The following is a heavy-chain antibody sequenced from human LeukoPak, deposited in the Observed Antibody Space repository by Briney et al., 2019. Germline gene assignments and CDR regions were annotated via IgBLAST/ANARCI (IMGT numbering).Heavy chain of an antibody. J-gene: IGHJ6*02. V-gene: IGHV3-15*01. CDR1: GFTFSNAW. D-gene: IGHD3-10*01. CDR2: IKSKTEGGTT. CDR3: TTGPFDYYGSASYLANGMDI. Sequence: PGGSLRLSCAASGFTFSNAWMRWVRQAPGRGLEWVGRIKSKTEGGTTDYTAPVKGRFTISSDDSKNTLYLQMNSLKTEDTAVYYCTTGPFDYYGSASYLANGMDIWGQGTTVTVSS.